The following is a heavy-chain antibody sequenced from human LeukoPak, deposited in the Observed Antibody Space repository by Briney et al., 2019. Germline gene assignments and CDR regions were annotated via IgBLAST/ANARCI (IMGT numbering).Heavy chain of an antibody. Sequence: GGSLRLSCAASGFTFSNYGMHWVRQAPGKGLEWVAVISYDGNNQYYGDSVKGRFIISRDNSKSTLYLQMNSLRGEDTAVYYCAKQGRRGYSYARSYYFDYWGQGTLVTVSS. CDR1: GFTFSNYG. V-gene: IGHV3-30*18. CDR3: AKQGRRGYSYARSYYFDY. D-gene: IGHD5-18*01. J-gene: IGHJ4*02. CDR2: ISYDGNNQ.